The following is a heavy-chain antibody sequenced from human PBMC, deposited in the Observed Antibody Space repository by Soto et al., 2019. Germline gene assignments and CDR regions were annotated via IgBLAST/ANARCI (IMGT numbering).Heavy chain of an antibody. V-gene: IGHV5-51*01. J-gene: IGHJ4*02. CDR3: ARLHCSSPICHTGSQYYCDY. CDR1: EYSLNTYW. CDR2: IYPGESDS. Sequence: GESLKISCKGFEYSLNTYWIAWVRQMPVKGLEWMGIIYPGESDSRYSPSFQGQVPVSADKSMNTAYLQWSSLKASDTAIYYCARLHCSSPICHTGSQYYCDYWGQATQVTVSS. D-gene: IGHD2-2*02.